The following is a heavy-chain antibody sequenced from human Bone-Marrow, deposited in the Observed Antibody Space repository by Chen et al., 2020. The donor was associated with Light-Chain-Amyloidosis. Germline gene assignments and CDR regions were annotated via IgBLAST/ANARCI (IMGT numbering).Heavy chain of an antibody. CDR3: ARESSSGGEASGFDF. CDR1: GFIFNKYA. V-gene: IGHV3-30-3*01. D-gene: IGHD3-10*01. Sequence: QVQLVESGGGVVQPGGSLRLSCAASGFIFNKYAMHWVRQAPGKGLEWVAGVSHCGTKKFHADDVKGRFTISGDSPKSTLFLQMDSLRSEDTAVYYCARESSSGGEASGFDFWGQGTLVTVSS. J-gene: IGHJ4*02. CDR2: VSHCGTKK.